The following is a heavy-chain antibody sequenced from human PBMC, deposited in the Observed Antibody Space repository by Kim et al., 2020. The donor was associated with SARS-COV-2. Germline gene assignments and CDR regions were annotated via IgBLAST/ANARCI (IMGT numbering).Heavy chain of an antibody. J-gene: IGHJ4*02. V-gene: IGHV4-59*01. CDR1: GGSISSYY. CDR3: ARGRSSWFEMAQYYFDY. CDR2: IYYSGST. D-gene: IGHD6-13*01. Sequence: SETLSLTCTVSGGSISSYYWSWIRQPPGKGLEWIGYIYYSGSTNYNPSLKSRVTISVDTSKNQFSLKLSSVTAADTAVYYCARGRSSWFEMAQYYFDYWGQGTLVTVSS.